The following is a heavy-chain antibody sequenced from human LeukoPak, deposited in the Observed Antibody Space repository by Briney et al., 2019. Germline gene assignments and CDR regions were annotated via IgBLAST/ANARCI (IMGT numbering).Heavy chain of an antibody. Sequence: SETLSLTCTVSGGSISSYYWSWIRQPPGKGLEWIGYIYNSGNTKYNPSLKSRVTISVDTSKNQFSLKLSSVTAVDTAVYYCARDQEHAHGRTLGYWGQGTLVTVSS. CDR2: IYNSGNT. D-gene: IGHD1/OR15-1a*01. CDR1: GGSISSYY. V-gene: IGHV4-59*01. J-gene: IGHJ4*02. CDR3: ARDQEHAHGRTLGY.